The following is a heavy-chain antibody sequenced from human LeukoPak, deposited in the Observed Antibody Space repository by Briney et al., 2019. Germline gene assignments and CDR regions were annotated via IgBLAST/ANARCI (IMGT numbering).Heavy chain of an antibody. CDR3: ARQEYCSGGSCYTWFDP. CDR1: GYSINNYW. D-gene: IGHD2-15*01. V-gene: IGHV5-51*01. J-gene: IGHJ5*02. Sequence: GESLKISCKGSGYSINNYWIGWVRQMPGKGLEWMGTVYPADSDIRYSPSFQGQVTISADKSISTAYLQWSSLKASDTAIYYCARQEYCSGGSCYTWFDPWGQGTPVIVSS. CDR2: VYPADSDI.